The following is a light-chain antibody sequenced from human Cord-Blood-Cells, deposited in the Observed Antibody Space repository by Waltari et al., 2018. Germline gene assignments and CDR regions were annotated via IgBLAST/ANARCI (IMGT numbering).Light chain of an antibody. CDR1: NSDVGGYNY. Sequence: QSALTQPRSVSGSPGQSVTIPCTGPNSDVGGYNYVSWYQQHPGKAPKLMIYDVSKRPSGVPDRFSGSKSGNTASLTISGLQAEDEADYYCCSYAGSYTWVFGGGTKLTVL. CDR3: CSYAGSYTWV. CDR2: DVS. V-gene: IGLV2-11*01. J-gene: IGLJ3*02.